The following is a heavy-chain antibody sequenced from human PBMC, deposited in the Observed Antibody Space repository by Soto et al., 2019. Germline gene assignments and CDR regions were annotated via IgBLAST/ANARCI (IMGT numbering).Heavy chain of an antibody. D-gene: IGHD5-12*01. V-gene: IGHV3-48*02. CDR3: ARDRSEMATIYYFDY. J-gene: IGHJ4*02. Sequence: GGSLRLSCAASGFTFSSYSMNWVRQAPGKGLEWVSYISSSSSTIYYADSVKGRFTISRDNAKNSLYLQMNSLRDEDTAVYYCARDRSEMATIYYFDYWGQGTLVTVSS. CDR1: GFTFSSYS. CDR2: ISSSSSTI.